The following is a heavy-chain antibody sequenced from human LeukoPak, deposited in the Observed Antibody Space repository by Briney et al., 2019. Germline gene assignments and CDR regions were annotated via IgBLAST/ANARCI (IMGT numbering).Heavy chain of an antibody. CDR3: AREEPLKFDAFDI. J-gene: IGHJ3*02. CDR2: MSYDGSTK. D-gene: IGHD1-14*01. V-gene: IGHV3-30-3*01. Sequence: GGSLRLSCAASGFMFSDYAMYWVRQAPGKGLEWVAFMSYDGSTKYYADPVKGRFTISRDISKNTLFLQMDSLRAEDSAVYYCAREEPLKFDAFDIWGQGTMVTVSS. CDR1: GFMFSDYA.